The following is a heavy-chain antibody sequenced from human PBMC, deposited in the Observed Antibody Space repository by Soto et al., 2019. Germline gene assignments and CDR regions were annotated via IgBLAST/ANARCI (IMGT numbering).Heavy chain of an antibody. J-gene: IGHJ4*02. CDR3: ARSMKAGKNFDY. Sequence: PGGSLRLSCAASGFTFSDYYVSWIRQAPGKGLEWLSYISGSNTYTDYADSVKGRFTISRDNAKNSLYLQMNSLRADDTAVYYCARSMKAGKNFDYWGQGTLVTVSS. D-gene: IGHD6-13*01. CDR2: ISGSNTYT. V-gene: IGHV3-11*03. CDR1: GFTFSDYY.